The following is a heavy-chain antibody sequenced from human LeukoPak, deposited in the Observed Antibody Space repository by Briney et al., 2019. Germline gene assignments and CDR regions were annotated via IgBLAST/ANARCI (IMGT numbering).Heavy chain of an antibody. CDR1: GFTFDDYT. D-gene: IGHD3-3*02. CDR3: AKSMFANAFDF. V-gene: IGHV3-43*01. CDR2: ISWDGGNT. Sequence: GGSLRLSCAASGFTFDDYTMHWVRQAPGKGLEWVSLISWDGGNTYYADSVKGRFIISRDNNKNSLYLQMTSLRTEDTAFYYCAKSMFANAFDFWGQGTLVTVSS. J-gene: IGHJ3*01.